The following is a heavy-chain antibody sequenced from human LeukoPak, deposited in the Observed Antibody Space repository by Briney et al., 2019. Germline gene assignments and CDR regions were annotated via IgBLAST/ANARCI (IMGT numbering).Heavy chain of an antibody. Sequence: GASVKVSCKASGYTFTGYYMHWVRQAPGQGLEWMGWISAYNGNTNYAQKLQGRVTMTADTSTSTAYMELRSLRSDDTAVYYCARDLQSIAASNWFDPWGQGTLVTVSS. D-gene: IGHD6-13*01. CDR1: GYTFTGYY. J-gene: IGHJ5*02. CDR2: ISAYNGNT. CDR3: ARDLQSIAASNWFDP. V-gene: IGHV1-18*04.